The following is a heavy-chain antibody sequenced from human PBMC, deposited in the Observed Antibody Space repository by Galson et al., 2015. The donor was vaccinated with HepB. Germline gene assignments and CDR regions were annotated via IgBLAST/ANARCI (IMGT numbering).Heavy chain of an antibody. CDR3: ARSLAPTGIDY. V-gene: IGHV4-38-2*02. D-gene: IGHD1-1*01. CDR1: DFSISSGYY. J-gene: IGHJ4*02. CDR2: IYHSGST. Sequence: TLSLTCIVSDFSISSGYYWGWIRQPPGKGLEYIGSIYHSGSTYYNPSLKSRVTISVDTSQNQFSLKLSSVTAADTAVYYCARSLAPTGIDYWGQGTLVTVSS.